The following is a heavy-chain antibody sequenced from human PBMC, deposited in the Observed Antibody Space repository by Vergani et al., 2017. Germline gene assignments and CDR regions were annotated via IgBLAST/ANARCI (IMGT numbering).Heavy chain of an antibody. Sequence: EVQLVESGGGLVKPGGSLRLSCAVSGFTFSSYSMNWVRQAPGKGLEWVPSISSSSSYKYYADSVKGRFTISRDNAKNALYMQMNSLRAEDTAVYYCAGVVIIAVAGSDYWGQGTLVTVSS. CDR3: AGVVIIAVAGSDY. CDR2: ISSSSSYK. D-gene: IGHD6-19*01. J-gene: IGHJ4*02. CDR1: GFTFSSYS. V-gene: IGHV3-21*01.